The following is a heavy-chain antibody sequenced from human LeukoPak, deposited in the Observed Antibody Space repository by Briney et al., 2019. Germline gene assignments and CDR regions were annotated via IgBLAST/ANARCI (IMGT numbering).Heavy chain of an antibody. Sequence: SVKVSCKASGYTFTSYDINWVRQAIGQGLEWMGGIIPIFGTANYAQKFQGRVTITADESTSTAYMELSSLRSEDTAVYYCAKEAYCGGDCGHGTPFQHWGQGTLVTLSS. CDR2: IIPIFGTA. CDR3: AKEAYCGGDCGHGTPFQH. V-gene: IGHV1-69*13. CDR1: GYTFTSYD. D-gene: IGHD2-21*02. J-gene: IGHJ1*01.